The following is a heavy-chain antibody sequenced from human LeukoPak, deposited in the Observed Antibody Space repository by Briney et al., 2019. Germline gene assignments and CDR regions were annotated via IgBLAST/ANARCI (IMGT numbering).Heavy chain of an antibody. Sequence: SVKVSCKASGGTFSSYAISWVRQASGQGLEWMGGIIPIFGTANYAQKFQGRVTITADESTSTAYMELSSLRSEDTAVYYCARSRVTGTTKQGSDYWGQGTLVTVSS. CDR1: GGTFSSYA. V-gene: IGHV1-69*13. D-gene: IGHD1-7*01. CDR3: ARSRVTGTTKQGSDY. J-gene: IGHJ4*02. CDR2: IIPIFGTA.